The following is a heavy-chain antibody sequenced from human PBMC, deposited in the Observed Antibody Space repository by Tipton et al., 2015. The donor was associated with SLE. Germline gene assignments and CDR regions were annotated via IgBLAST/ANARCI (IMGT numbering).Heavy chain of an antibody. V-gene: IGHV4-39*07. D-gene: IGHD2-21*01. CDR1: GVSFSTDSYF. CDR2: VYYTGST. Sequence: LRLSCTVSGVSFSTDSYFWGWIRQPPGKGLEWIGSVYYTGSTFYNPSLKSRVTISVDTSKKQFSLRLGFMTAADTAVYYCARFYCGGDCYPLDDWGQGILVIVSS. CDR3: ARFYCGGDCYPLDD. J-gene: IGHJ4*02.